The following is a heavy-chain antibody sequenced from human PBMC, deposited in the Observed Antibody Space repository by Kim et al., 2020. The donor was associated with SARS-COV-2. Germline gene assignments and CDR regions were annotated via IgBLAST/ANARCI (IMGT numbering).Heavy chain of an antibody. CDR2: IYSGGST. CDR1: GFTVSSNY. Sequence: GGSLRLSCAASGFTVSSNYMSWVRQAPGKGLEWVSVIYSGGSTYYADSVKGRFTISRDNSKNTLYLQMNSLRAEDTAVYYCARDSRAAAGPYYYYYGMDVWGQGTTVTVSS. V-gene: IGHV3-53*01. CDR3: ARDSRAAAGPYYYYYGMDV. J-gene: IGHJ6*02. D-gene: IGHD6-13*01.